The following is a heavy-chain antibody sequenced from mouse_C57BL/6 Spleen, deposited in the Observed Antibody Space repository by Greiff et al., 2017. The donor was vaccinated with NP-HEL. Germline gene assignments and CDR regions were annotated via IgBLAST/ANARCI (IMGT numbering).Heavy chain of an antibody. J-gene: IGHJ4*01. D-gene: IGHD1-1*01. CDR1: GFTFSDYG. CDR3: ANYYGSSHDYYAMDY. V-gene: IGHV5-17*01. Sequence: EVNVVESGGGLVKPGGSLKLSCAASGFTFSDYGMHWVRQAPEKGLEWVAYISSGSSTIYYADTVKGRFTISRDNAKNTLFLQMTSLRSEDTAMYYCANYYGSSHDYYAMDYWGQGTSVTVSS. CDR2: ISSGSSTI.